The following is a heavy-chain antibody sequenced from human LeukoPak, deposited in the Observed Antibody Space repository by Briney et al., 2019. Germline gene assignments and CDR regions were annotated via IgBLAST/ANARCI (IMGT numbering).Heavy chain of an antibody. D-gene: IGHD3-10*01. CDR2: ISYDGSNK. V-gene: IGHV3-30*04. Sequence: PGGSLRLSCAASGFTFSSYAMHWVRQAPGKGLEWVAVISYDGSNKYYADSVKGRFTISRDNSKNTLYLQMNSLRAEDTAVYYCAKGRSGSYYSAFDYWGQGTLVTVSS. CDR1: GFTFSSYA. J-gene: IGHJ4*02. CDR3: AKGRSGSYYSAFDY.